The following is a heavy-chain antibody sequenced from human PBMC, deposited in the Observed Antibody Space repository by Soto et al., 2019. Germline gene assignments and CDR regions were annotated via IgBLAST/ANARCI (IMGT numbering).Heavy chain of an antibody. CDR2: ISGSDGKT. CDR1: GFSFGSYA. J-gene: IGHJ4*02. CDR3: ARWSYLDY. D-gene: IGHD3-3*01. V-gene: IGHV3-23*01. Sequence: GGSLRLSCAASGFSFGSYALSWVRQAPGKGLEWVSTISGSDGKTFYAGAVKGRFSISRDTSQNTLYLQMNSLRADDTAIYYCARWSYLDYWGQGTQVTVSS.